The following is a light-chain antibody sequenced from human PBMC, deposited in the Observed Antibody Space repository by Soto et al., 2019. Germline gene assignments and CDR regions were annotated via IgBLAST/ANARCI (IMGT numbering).Light chain of an antibody. V-gene: IGKV1-33*01. J-gene: IGKJ5*01. Sequence: DIQMTQSPSSLSASVGDRVTITCRASQDISNYLNWYQQRPGKAPKLLIYDASNLERGVPSRFSGTRSGTHFTFAITSLQPEDVATYYCQQSDSLPITVGQGKRMEI. CDR3: QQSDSLPIT. CDR1: QDISNY. CDR2: DAS.